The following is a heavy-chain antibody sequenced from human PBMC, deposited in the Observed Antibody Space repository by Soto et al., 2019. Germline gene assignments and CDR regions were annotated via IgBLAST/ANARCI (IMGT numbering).Heavy chain of an antibody. CDR3: ATEGAKTTWYFDY. CDR1: GFTFDSCG. D-gene: IGHD1-26*01. Sequence: GGSLRLSCVASGFTFDSCGMNWVRQAPGKGLEWVAGVSPHAANTYYADSVRGRFIISRDDSRKTVSLDMNSLRGEDSAVYYCATEGAKTTWYFDYWGQGTVVTLSS. CDR2: VSPHAANT. V-gene: IGHV3-23*01. J-gene: IGHJ4*02.